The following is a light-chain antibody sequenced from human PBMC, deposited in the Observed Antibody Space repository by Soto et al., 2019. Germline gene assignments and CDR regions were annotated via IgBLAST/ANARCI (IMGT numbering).Light chain of an antibody. CDR3: QQYYTIPLT. CDR2: WAS. CDR1: QSVLYSSNNKNY. Sequence: DIVMTQSPDSLAVSLGERATINCKSSQSVLYSSNNKNYLAWYQQKPGQPPKLLIYWASTRESGVPDRFSGSGSGTDFTLTISSLQAEDVAVYYCQQYYTIPLTFGPGTKLDIK. V-gene: IGKV4-1*01. J-gene: IGKJ3*01.